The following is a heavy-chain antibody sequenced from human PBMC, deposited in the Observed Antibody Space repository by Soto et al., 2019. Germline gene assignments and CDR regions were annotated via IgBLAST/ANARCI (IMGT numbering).Heavy chain of an antibody. Sequence: GGSLRLSCAASGFTFSSYWMHWVLQAPGKGLVWVSRINSDGSSTSYADSVKGRFTISRDNAKNTLYLQMNSLRAEDTAVYYCAIPQYGWYHNIDYWGQGTLVTVSS. CDR2: INSDGSST. CDR1: GFTFSSYW. V-gene: IGHV3-74*01. D-gene: IGHD6-19*01. CDR3: AIPQYGWYHNIDY. J-gene: IGHJ4*02.